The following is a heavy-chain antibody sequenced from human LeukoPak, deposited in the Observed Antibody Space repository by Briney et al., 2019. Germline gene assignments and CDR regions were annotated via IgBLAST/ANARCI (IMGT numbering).Heavy chain of an antibody. CDR1: GFTFSSYA. CDR2: ISYDGSNK. CDR3: ANLYSQVDY. J-gene: IGHJ4*02. V-gene: IGHV3-30-3*01. Sequence: QPGRSLRLSCAASGFTFSSYAMHWVRQAPGKGLEWVAVISYDGSNKYYADSVKGRFTISRDNSKNTLYLQMNSLRAEDTAVYYCANLYSQVDYWGQGTLVTVSS. D-gene: IGHD3-16*01.